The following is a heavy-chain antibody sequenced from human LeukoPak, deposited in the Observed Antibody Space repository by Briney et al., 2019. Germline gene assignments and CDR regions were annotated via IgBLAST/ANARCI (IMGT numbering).Heavy chain of an antibody. D-gene: IGHD2-2*01. CDR3: AKDIGKVVVVPAVPPEENWFDP. Sequence: PGGSLRLSCAASGFTFSSYAMHWVRQAPGKGLEWVAVISYDGSNKYYADSVKGRLTISRDNSKNTLYLQMNSLRAEDTAVYYCAKDIGKVVVVPAVPPEENWFDPWGQGTLVTVSS. CDR1: GFTFSSYA. CDR2: ISYDGSNK. J-gene: IGHJ5*02. V-gene: IGHV3-30*04.